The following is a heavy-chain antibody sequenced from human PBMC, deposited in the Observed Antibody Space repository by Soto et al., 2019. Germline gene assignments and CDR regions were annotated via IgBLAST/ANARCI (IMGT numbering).Heavy chain of an antibody. Sequence: GESLRLSCAASGFTVSSNYMSWVRQAPGKGLEWVSVIYSGGSTYYADSVKGRFTISRDNSKNTLYLQMNSLRAEDTAVYYCARAWGSWPDYYYGMDVWGQGTTVTVSS. V-gene: IGHV3-53*01. CDR1: GFTVSSNY. D-gene: IGHD6-13*01. CDR3: ARAWGSWPDYYYGMDV. J-gene: IGHJ6*02. CDR2: IYSGGST.